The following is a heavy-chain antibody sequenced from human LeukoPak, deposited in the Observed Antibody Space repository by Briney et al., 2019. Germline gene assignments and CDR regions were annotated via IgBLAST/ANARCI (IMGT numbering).Heavy chain of an antibody. CDR1: GFTFSSYA. Sequence: GGSLRLSCAASGFTFSSYAMSWVRQAPGKGLEWVSTISGGGGSTYYSDSVKGRFTISRDNSKNTPYLQMNSLRAEDTAVYYCAELGITMIGGVWGKGTTVTISS. D-gene: IGHD3-10*02. J-gene: IGHJ6*04. CDR3: AELGITMIGGV. V-gene: IGHV3-23*01. CDR2: ISGGGGST.